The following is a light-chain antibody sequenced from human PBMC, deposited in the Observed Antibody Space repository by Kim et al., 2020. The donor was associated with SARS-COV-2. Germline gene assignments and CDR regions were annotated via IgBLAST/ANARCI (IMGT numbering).Light chain of an antibody. Sequence: FSPGERPSLSCRARQSVSHYLAWYQQKPGQAPRLLIYDASNRATGVPARFSGSGSGTDFTLTISSLEPEDFAVYYCQQRGSWPLTFGGGTKVDIK. CDR1: QSVSHY. J-gene: IGKJ4*01. CDR2: DAS. V-gene: IGKV3-11*01. CDR3: QQRGSWPLT.